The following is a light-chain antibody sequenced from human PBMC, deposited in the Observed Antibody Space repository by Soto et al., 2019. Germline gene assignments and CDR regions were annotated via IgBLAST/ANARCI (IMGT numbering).Light chain of an antibody. V-gene: IGLV2-11*01. CDR1: SSDVGGYDY. J-gene: IGLJ1*01. Sequence: QSALTQPRSVSGSPGQSVTISCTGTSSDVGGYDYVSWYRQHPGEAPRLMIYRVSKRPSGVPDRFSGSKSGNTASLTISGLQAEDGADYYCCSYAGYTNFVFGSGTKLTV. CDR2: RVS. CDR3: CSYAGYTNFV.